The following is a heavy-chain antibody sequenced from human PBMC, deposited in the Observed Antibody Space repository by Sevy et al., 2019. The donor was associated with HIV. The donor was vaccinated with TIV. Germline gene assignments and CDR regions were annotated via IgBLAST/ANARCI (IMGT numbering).Heavy chain of an antibody. CDR1: GVSISSDY. D-gene: IGHD1-26*01. CDR3: ARSVAANYMDV. J-gene: IGHJ6*03. Sequence: SETLSLTCRVSGVSISSDYWSWIRQPPGKEPEWIGYIHHSGNSNYKTSLKSRVTMSVDTSKNQFSLNLRSVSAADTAVYYCARSVAANYMDVLGKGTTVTVSS. CDR2: IHHSGNS. V-gene: IGHV4-59*01.